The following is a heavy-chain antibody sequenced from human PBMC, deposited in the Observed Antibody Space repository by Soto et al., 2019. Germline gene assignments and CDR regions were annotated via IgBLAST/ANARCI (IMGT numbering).Heavy chain of an antibody. CDR3: AKHPKRIEKIGWFAP. CDR1: GFTFSSYS. J-gene: IGHJ5*02. Sequence: GGSLRLSCAASGFTFSSYSMNWVRQAPGKGLEWVSYISSSSSTIYYADSVKGRFTISRDNAKNSLYLQMNSLRTEDRVFYYCAKHPKRIEKIGWFAPGGQETLVTVSS. D-gene: IGHD1-26*01. V-gene: IGHV3-48*01. CDR2: ISSSSSTI.